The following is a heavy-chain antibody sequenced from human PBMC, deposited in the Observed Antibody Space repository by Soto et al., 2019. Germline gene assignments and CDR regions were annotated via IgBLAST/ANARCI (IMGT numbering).Heavy chain of an antibody. CDR1: GFTFDDYA. V-gene: IGHV3-9*01. J-gene: IGHJ1*01. D-gene: IGHD6-13*01. CDR2: INWNSVSI. CDR3: VKDESINWYSGHFRH. Sequence: PGGSLRLSCAASGFTFDDYAMHWVRQVPGKGLEWVSGINWNSVSIGYGDSVKGRFAISRDNAKNSLHLQMNSLSAEDTAFYYCVKDESINWYSGHFRHWGQGTMLTVSS.